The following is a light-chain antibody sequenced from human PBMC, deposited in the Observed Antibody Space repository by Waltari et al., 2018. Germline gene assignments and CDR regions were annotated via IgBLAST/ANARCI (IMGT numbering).Light chain of an antibody. CDR3: QPRSNLPRT. V-gene: IGKV3-11*01. J-gene: IGKJ4*01. Sequence: VLTQSAATLSLSPGESANLSYRASQSVSSYFALPQQTPGQAPMLLICDATNRAAGIPATFSGSGSGTDFTLTISSLEPEVFAVYYCQPRSNLPRTLGGGTKVEIK. CDR1: QSVSSY. CDR2: DAT.